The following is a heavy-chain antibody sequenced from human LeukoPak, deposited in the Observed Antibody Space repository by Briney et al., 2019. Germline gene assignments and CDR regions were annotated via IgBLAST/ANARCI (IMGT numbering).Heavy chain of an antibody. J-gene: IGHJ6*02. D-gene: IGHD3-16*01. CDR3: ARHPQRRLGVTTSGPSYYAMDV. CDR1: GXSFSGHY. V-gene: IGHV4-34*01. CDR2: INHSGST. Sequence: SETLSLTCAVYGXSFSGHYGSWIRQPPGKGLEWIGEINHSGSTNYNPSLKSRVTISVDTSKNQFSLKLSSVTAADTAVYYCARHPQRRLGVTTSGPSYYAMDVWGHGTTVTVSS.